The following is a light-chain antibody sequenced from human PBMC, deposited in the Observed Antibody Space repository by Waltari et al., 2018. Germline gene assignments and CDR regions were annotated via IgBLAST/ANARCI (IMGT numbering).Light chain of an antibody. Sequence: SYELTQPPSVSVSPGQTARIPCSGDALSKQLGYWYQQDPGRYPVLMIYTDSGRPSGIPERFSGSSSGTTVTLTISAVQPEDEADYYCQSAHSNGSDVVFGGGTKLTVL. CDR2: TDS. J-gene: IGLJ2*01. V-gene: IGLV3-25*03. CDR3: QSAHSNGSDVV. CDR1: ALSKQL.